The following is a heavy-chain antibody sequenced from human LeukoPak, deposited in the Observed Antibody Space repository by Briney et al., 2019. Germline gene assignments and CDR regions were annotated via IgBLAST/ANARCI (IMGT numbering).Heavy chain of an antibody. V-gene: IGHV4-61*02. Sequence: SETLSLTCTVSGGSISSGSYYWRWIRQPAGKGLEWIGRIYTSGSTNYNPSLKSRVTISVDTSKNQFSLKLSSVTAADTAVYYCARGTAAEFLLWFDPWGQGTLATVSS. CDR1: GGSISSGSYY. D-gene: IGHD6-13*01. J-gene: IGHJ5*02. CDR3: ARGTAAEFLLWFDP. CDR2: IYTSGST.